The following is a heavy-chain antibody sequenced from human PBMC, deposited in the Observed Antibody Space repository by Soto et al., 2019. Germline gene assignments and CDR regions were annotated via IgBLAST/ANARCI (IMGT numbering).Heavy chain of an antibody. CDR2: IIPIFGTA. V-gene: IGHV1-69*13. CDR3: ARDQVVAAEINWFDP. D-gene: IGHD2-15*01. Sequence: GASVKVSCKASGGTLSSYAISWVRQAPGQGLEWMGGIIPIFGTANYAQKFQGRVTITADESTSTAYMELSSLRSEDTAVYYCARDQVVAAEINWFDPWGQGTLVTVSS. J-gene: IGHJ5*02. CDR1: GGTLSSYA.